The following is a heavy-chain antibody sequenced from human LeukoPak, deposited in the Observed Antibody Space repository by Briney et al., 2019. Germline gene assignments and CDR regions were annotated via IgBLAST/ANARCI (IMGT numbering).Heavy chain of an antibody. D-gene: IGHD6-13*01. J-gene: IGHJ4*02. Sequence: SETLSLTCAVYGGSFSGCYWSWIRQPPGKGLEWIGEINHSGSTNYNPSLKSRVTISVDTSKNQFSLKLSSVTAADTAVYYCARVGYSSSWYDPPDFDYWGQGTLVTVSS. CDR1: GGSFSGCY. V-gene: IGHV4-34*01. CDR3: ARVGYSSSWYDPPDFDY. CDR2: INHSGST.